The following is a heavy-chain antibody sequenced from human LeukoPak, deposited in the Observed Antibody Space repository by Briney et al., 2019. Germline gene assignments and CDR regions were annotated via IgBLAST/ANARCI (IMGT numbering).Heavy chain of an antibody. D-gene: IGHD6-13*01. CDR3: ARAVTGYSSSWYPYYFDY. V-gene: IGHV4-59*12. J-gene: IGHJ4*02. Sequence: TSSETLSLTCIVSGGSISSYYWSWIRQPPGKGLEWIGYIYYSGSTNYNPSLKSRVTISVDTSKNQFSLKLSSVTAADTAVYYCARAVTGYSSSWYPYYFDYWGQGTLVTVSS. CDR1: GGSISSYY. CDR2: IYYSGST.